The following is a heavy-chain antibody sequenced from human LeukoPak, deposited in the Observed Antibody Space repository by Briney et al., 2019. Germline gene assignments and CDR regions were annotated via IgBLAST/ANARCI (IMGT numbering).Heavy chain of an antibody. D-gene: IGHD3-10*01. CDR2: INPNSGGT. CDR3: ARDVTMVRGAIFDY. V-gene: IGHV1-2*02. J-gene: IGHJ4*02. Sequence: ASVKVSCKASGYTFTGYYMHWVRQAPGQGLEWMGWINPNSGGTNYAQKFQGRVTMTRDTSISTAYMELRRLRSDDTAVYYCARDVTMVRGAIFDYWGQGTLVTVSS. CDR1: GYTFTGYY.